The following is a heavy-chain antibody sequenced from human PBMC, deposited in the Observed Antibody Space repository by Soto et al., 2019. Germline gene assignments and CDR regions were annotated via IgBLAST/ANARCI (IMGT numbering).Heavy chain of an antibody. D-gene: IGHD3-16*02. CDR1: GGSIDDINSY. CDR3: ARSTYGEGYPHFFAD. V-gene: IGHV4-30-4*01. J-gene: IGHJ4*02. CDR2: IHNTGNT. Sequence: QVQLQESGPGLVMPSQTLSLTCAVSGGSIDDINSYWTWIRQSPGRTPEGIGYIHNTGNTFYSPSLKRRLAISIDRSTSQFSLKLSAVTAADTAFYYCARSTYGEGYPHFFADWGQGTLVTVSS.